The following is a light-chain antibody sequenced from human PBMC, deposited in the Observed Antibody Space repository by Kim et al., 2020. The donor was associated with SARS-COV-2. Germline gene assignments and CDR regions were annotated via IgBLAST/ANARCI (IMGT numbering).Light chain of an antibody. V-gene: IGLV4-69*01. Sequence: QLALTQSPSAAASLGASVKLTCTLSSGHSTYAIAWHQQQPEKGPRYLMKVNSDGSLHKGDGIPDRFSGSSSGAERYLSISSLQSEDEGDYYCQTWDTGIRVFGGGTQLTVL. CDR1: SGHSTYA. J-gene: IGLJ3*02. CDR3: QTWDTGIRV. CDR2: VNSDGSL.